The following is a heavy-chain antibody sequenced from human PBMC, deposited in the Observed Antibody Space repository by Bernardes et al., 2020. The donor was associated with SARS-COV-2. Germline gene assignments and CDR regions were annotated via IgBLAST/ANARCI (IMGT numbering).Heavy chain of an antibody. D-gene: IGHD6-19*01. Sequence: SETLSLTCTVSGGSISSSYWSWIRQPPGKGLEWIGYIYYSGSTNYNPSLKSRVTISVDTSKNQFSLKLSSVTAADTAVYYCARLLRQWLVPDYWGQGTLVTVSS. CDR2: IYYSGST. J-gene: IGHJ4*02. CDR3: ARLLRQWLVPDY. CDR1: GGSISSSY. V-gene: IGHV4-59*08.